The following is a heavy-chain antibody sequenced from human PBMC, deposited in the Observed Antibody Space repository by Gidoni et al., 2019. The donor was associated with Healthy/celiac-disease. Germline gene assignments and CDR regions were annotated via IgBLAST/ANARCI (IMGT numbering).Heavy chain of an antibody. Sequence: QVTLKESGPVLVKPTETLTLTCTVSGFPLSNARMGVSWIRPPTGKALEWLAHIFSNDEKSYRTSLKSRLTISKDTSKSQVVLTMTNMDPVDTATYYCARILVGSYYPYFDYWGQGTLVTVSS. J-gene: IGHJ4*02. V-gene: IGHV2-26*01. CDR1: GFPLSNARMG. D-gene: IGHD1-26*01. CDR3: ARILVGSYYPYFDY. CDR2: IFSNDEK.